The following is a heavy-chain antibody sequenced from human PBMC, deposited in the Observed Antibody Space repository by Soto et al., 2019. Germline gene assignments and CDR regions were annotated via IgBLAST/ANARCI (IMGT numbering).Heavy chain of an antibody. CDR1: GGSISSYY. CDR3: SRHLRYFDWPNDAFDI. Sequence: SETLSLTCTVSGGSISSYYWSWIRQPPGKGLEWIGYIYYSGSTNYNPSLKSRVTISVDTSKNQFSLKLSTVTAADMSLFFCSRHLRYFDWPNDAFDIWGQGTMVTASS. D-gene: IGHD3-9*01. V-gene: IGHV4-59*08. CDR2: IYYSGST. J-gene: IGHJ3*02.